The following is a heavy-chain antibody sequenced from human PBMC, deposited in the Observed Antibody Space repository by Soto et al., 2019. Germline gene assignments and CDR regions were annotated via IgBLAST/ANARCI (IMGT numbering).Heavy chain of an antibody. V-gene: IGHV3-30*18. Sequence: QVQLVESGGGVVQPGRSLRLSCAASGFTFSSYGMHWVRQAPGKGLEWVAVISYDGSNKYYADSVKGRFTISRDNSKNTLYRQMNSLRAEDTAVYYCAKESSLGDSDYWGQGTLVTVSS. CDR3: AKESSLGDSDY. CDR1: GFTFSSYG. CDR2: ISYDGSNK. J-gene: IGHJ4*02. D-gene: IGHD4-17*01.